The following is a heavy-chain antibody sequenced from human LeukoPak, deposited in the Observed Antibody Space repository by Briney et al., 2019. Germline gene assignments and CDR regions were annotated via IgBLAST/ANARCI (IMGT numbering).Heavy chain of an antibody. D-gene: IGHD6-25*01. CDR2: INPNSGGT. CDR3: ARLAAGSYLDY. CDR1: GYTFTGYY. Sequence: ASVKVSCKASGYTFTGYYMHWVRQAPGQGLEWMGWINPNSGGTYFAQKFQGRVTMTRDTSTSTVYMELSSLRSEDTAVYYCARLAAGSYLDYWGQGTLVTVSS. J-gene: IGHJ4*02. V-gene: IGHV1-2*02.